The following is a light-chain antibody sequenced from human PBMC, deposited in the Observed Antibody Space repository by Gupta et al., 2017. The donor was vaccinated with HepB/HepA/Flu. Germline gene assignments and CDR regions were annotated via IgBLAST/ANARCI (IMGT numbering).Light chain of an antibody. CDR2: KDN. J-gene: IGLJ3*02. Sequence: SYELTQPPSVSVSPGQTARITCSGDALPKKYAYWYKQKPGQAPVLVIYKDNARPSGIPERFSGSSSGTIVTLTISGVQAEDEADYYCQSGDSSGTHQVFGGGTKLTVL. CDR1: ALPKKY. V-gene: IGLV3-25*03. CDR3: QSGDSSGTHQV.